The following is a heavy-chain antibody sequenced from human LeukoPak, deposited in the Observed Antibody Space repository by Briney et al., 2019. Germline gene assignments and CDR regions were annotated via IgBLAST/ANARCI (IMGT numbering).Heavy chain of an antibody. D-gene: IGHD3-22*01. CDR1: GGSFSGYY. CDR3: ARLSVPTMIIVEGGDY. V-gene: IGHV4-34*01. J-gene: IGHJ4*02. CDR2: IYYSGST. Sequence: SGTLSLTCAIYGGSFSGYYWSWIRQPPGKGLEWIGSIYYSGSTYYNPSLKSRVTISVDTSKNQFSLKLSSVTAADTAVYYCARLSVPTMIIVEGGDYWGQGTLVTVSS.